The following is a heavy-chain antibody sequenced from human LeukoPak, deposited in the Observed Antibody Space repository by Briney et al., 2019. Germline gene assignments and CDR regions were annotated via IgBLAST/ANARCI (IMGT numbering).Heavy chain of an antibody. V-gene: IGHV3-9*01. CDR2: ISGNSVNT. Sequence: PGGSLRLSCAASGFTFDDYDMHWVRQAPGKRLEWVSGISGNSVNTGYVDSVKGRFTISRDNAKNSLYLQMNSLRVEDTALYYCAKDRGDRYGFDVFDIWGQGTMVTVSS. J-gene: IGHJ3*02. CDR3: AKDRGDRYGFDVFDI. CDR1: GFTFDDYD. D-gene: IGHD5-18*01.